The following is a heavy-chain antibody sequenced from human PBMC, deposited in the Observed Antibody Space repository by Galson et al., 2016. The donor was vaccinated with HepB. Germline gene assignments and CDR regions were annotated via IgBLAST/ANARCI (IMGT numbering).Heavy chain of an antibody. J-gene: IGHJ6*02. V-gene: IGHV3-15*01. CDR2: IKSKTDGGTT. D-gene: IGHD4-17*01. Sequence: SLRLSCAGSGFTFSNAWMSWVRQAPGKGLEWVGRIKSKTDGGTTDHAAPVTGRFTISRDNSKNTVYLQMNSLRAEDTAVYYCARGDYGAYSPFGMDVWGQGTTVTVSS. CDR1: GFTFSNAW. CDR3: ARGDYGAYSPFGMDV.